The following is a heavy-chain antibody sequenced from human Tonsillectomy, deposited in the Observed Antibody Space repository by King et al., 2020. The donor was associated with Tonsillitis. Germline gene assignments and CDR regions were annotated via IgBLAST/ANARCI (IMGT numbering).Heavy chain of an antibody. J-gene: IGHJ3*01. V-gene: IGHV3-23*04. CDR3: AKDKVATMPRNAFDF. CDR2: ISGSGGST. CDR1: GFTFSSYA. D-gene: IGHD5-12*01. Sequence: VQLVESGGGLVQSEGSLRLSCAASGFTFSSYAMSWVRQAQGKGLEWVSGISGSGGSTYSEDSVKGRFTISRDNSKNTLYLQMNSLRAEDTAVYFCAKDKVATMPRNAFDFWGQGTMVTVSS.